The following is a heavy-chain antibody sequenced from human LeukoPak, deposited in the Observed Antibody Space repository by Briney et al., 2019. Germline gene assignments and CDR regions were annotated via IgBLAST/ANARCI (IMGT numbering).Heavy chain of an antibody. V-gene: IGHV4-34*01. CDR2: IYYSGST. J-gene: IGHJ4*02. Sequence: SETLSLTCAVYGGSFSGYYWSWIRQPPGKGLEWIGSIYYSGSTYYNPSLKSRVTISVDTSKNQFSLKLSSVTAADTAVYYCARHGEPALDYWGQGTLVTVSS. CDR1: GGSFSGYY. CDR3: ARHGEPALDY. D-gene: IGHD1-14*01.